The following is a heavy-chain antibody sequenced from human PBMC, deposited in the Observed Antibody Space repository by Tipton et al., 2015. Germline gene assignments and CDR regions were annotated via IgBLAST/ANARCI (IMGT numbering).Heavy chain of an antibody. V-gene: IGHV4-59*01. D-gene: IGHD4-23*01. CDR2: IQYSGST. J-gene: IGHJ4*02. CDR1: SDSISKYY. Sequence: LRLSCSVSSDSISKYYWSWIRQPPGKELEWIGYIQYSGSTNYNPSLKSRVTISVDTSKTQFYLKMSSVTASDTAVYHCARARGRHGGLCDSWGQGILVTVSS. CDR3: ARARGRHGGLCDS.